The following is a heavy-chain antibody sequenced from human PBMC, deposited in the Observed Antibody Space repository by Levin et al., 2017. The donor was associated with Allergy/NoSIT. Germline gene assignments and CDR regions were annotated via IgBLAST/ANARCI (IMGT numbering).Heavy chain of an antibody. CDR1: GFTFSDYY. J-gene: IGHJ5*02. V-gene: IGHV3-11*01. CDR3: AGGYSSSWFPKESYWFDP. D-gene: IGHD6-13*01. Sequence: GGSLRLSCAASGFTFSDYYMSWIRQAPGKGLEWVSYISSSGSTIYYADSVKGRFTISRDNAKNSLYLQMNSLRAEDTAVYYCAGGYSSSWFPKESYWFDPWGQGTLVTVSS. CDR2: ISSSGSTI.